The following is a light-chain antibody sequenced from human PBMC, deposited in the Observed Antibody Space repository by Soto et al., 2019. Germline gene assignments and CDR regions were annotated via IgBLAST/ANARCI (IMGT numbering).Light chain of an antibody. CDR1: QSVSSSY. CDR2: GAS. Sequence: EIVLTQSPGTMYLSPGERATLSCRASQSVSSSYLAWYQQKPGQAPRLLIYGASSSATGIPDRFSGSGSGTDFTLTISRLEPEDFAVYYCQQYGSSPSISFGQGTRLEIK. CDR3: QQYGSSPSIS. J-gene: IGKJ5*01. V-gene: IGKV3-20*01.